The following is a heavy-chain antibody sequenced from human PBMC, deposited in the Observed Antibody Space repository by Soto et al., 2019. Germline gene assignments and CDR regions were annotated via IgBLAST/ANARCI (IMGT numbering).Heavy chain of an antibody. J-gene: IGHJ4*02. V-gene: IGHV3-23*01. D-gene: IGHD6-13*01. Sequence: GGSLRLSCAASGFTFSSYAMSWVRQAPGKGLEWVSAISGSGGSTYYADSVKGRFTISRDNSKNTLYLQMNSLRAEDTAVYYCAKDRAVIAAAGLPTRVVISPIDYWGQGTLVTVSS. CDR2: ISGSGGST. CDR1: GFTFSSYA. CDR3: AKDRAVIAAAGLPTRVVISPIDY.